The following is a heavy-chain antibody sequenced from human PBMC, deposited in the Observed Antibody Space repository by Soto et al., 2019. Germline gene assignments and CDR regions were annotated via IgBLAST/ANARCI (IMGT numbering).Heavy chain of an antibody. CDR2: ISVSGGST. CDR3: AKDPQYDILTGYSFDY. CDR1: GFTFSSYA. V-gene: IGHV3-23*01. D-gene: IGHD3-9*01. J-gene: IGHJ4*02. Sequence: GGSLRLSCAASGFTFSSYAMSWVRQAPGKGLEWVSAISVSGGSTYYADSVKGRFTISRDNSKNTLYLQMNSLRAEDTAVYYCAKDPQYDILTGYSFDYWGQGTLVTVSS.